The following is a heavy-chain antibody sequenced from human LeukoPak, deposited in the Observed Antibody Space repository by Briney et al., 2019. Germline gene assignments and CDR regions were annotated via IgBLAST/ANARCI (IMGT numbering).Heavy chain of an antibody. CDR1: GGSISSYY. CDR2: IYYSGST. CDR3: ARDYDILTVGAFDI. D-gene: IGHD3-9*01. J-gene: IGHJ3*02. V-gene: IGHV4-59*01. Sequence: SETLSLTCTVSGGSISSYYWSWIRQPPGKGLEWIGYIYYSGSTNYNPSLKSRVTISVDTSKNQFSLKLNSVTAADTAVYYCARDYDILTVGAFDIWGQGTMVTVSS.